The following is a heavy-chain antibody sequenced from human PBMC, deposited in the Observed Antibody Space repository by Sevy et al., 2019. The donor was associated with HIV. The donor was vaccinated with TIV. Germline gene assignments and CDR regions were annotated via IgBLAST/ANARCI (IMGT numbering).Heavy chain of an antibody. J-gene: IGHJ4*02. CDR1: GYAISSAFY. V-gene: IGHV4-38-2*01. D-gene: IGHD2-21*01. CDR3: ARALLRSAYYFDF. Sequence: SETLSLSCAVSGYAISSAFYWAWIRQSPGKGLEWIASISHTEHTYYNPSLLSRVTMSVDTSKNQFSLRLTSVTAADTARYYCARALLRSAYYFDFWGQGTLVTVSS. CDR2: ISHTEHT.